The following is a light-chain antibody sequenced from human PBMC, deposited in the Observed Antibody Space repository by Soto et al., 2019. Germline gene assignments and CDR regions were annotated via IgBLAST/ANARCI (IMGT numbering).Light chain of an antibody. CDR3: QQFSSYPLT. CDR1: QGIGDT. J-gene: IGKJ4*01. V-gene: IGKV3-15*01. CDR2: DTS. Sequence: EVVLTQSPATLSVSPGEGVTLSCRASQGIGDTLAWYQHKPGQTPRLLIYDTSARATGVPARFSGGGSGTDFTLTISRLEPEDFAVYYCQQFSSYPLTFGGGTKVDIK.